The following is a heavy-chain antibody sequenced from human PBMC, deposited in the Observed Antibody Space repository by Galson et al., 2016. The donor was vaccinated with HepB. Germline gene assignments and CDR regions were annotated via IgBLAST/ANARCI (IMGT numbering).Heavy chain of an antibody. Sequence: QSGAEVKKPGESLKISCKGSGYIFNNFWVAWVRQMPGKGLEWMGIIYPGDSHSRYSPSLQGQVTISATKSINTAYLQWRSLTASDTAVYYCARTHSGGTDYYYYAMDVWGQGTTVTVSS. J-gene: IGHJ6*02. D-gene: IGHD2-15*01. CDR1: GYIFNNFW. CDR3: ARTHSGGTDYYYYAMDV. V-gene: IGHV5-51*01. CDR2: IYPGDSHS.